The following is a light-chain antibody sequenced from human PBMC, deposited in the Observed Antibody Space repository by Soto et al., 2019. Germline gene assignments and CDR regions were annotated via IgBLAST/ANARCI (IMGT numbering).Light chain of an antibody. CDR1: QSVSSSY. CDR3: QQYGSSLIT. CDR2: GAS. V-gene: IGKV3-20*01. J-gene: IGKJ5*01. Sequence: EIVLTQSPGTLSFSPGERATLSCRASQSVSSSYLAWYQQRPGQAPSLLIYGASSRATGIPDRFSGSGSGTDFTLTITRLEPEDFAVHYCQQYGSSLITFGHGTRLEI.